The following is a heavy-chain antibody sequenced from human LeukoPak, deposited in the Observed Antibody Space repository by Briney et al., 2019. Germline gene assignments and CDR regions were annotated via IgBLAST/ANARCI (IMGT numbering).Heavy chain of an antibody. D-gene: IGHD7-27*01. CDR2: INPNSGNR. CDR1: GYTFTNTD. V-gene: IGHV1-8*02. Sequence: GASVKVSSKAYGYTFTNTDINWIRQATGQGLEWMGWINPNSGNRGHTQKFQGRFTLTMNTSTSTAYMDLTSLTSEDSAVYYCARGPPGEDHYYLDVWAKGSTVTVSS. J-gene: IGHJ6*03. CDR3: ARGPPGEDHYYLDV.